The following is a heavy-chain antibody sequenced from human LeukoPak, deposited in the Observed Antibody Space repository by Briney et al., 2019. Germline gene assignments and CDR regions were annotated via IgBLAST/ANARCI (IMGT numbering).Heavy chain of an antibody. CDR2: IYHSGST. CDR3: ASAAGTRAFDI. Sequence: PSETLSLTCAVYGGSFSGYYWSWIRQPPGKGLEWIGEIYHSGSTNYNPSLKSRVTISVDKSKSQFSLKLSSVTAADTAVYYCASAAGTRAFDIWGQGTMVTVSS. V-gene: IGHV4-34*01. D-gene: IGHD6-13*01. J-gene: IGHJ3*02. CDR1: GGSFSGYY.